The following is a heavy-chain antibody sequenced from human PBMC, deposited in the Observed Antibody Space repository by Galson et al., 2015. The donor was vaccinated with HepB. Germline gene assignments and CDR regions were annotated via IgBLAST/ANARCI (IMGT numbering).Heavy chain of an antibody. CDR3: ARDAVYDSSGYPNWFDP. CDR2: INPNSGGT. Sequence: SVKVSCKASGYTFTGYYMHWVRQAPGQGLEWMGWINPNSGGTNYAQKFQGWVTMTRDTSVSTAYMELSRLRSDDTAVYYCARDAVYDSSGYPNWFDPWGQGTLVTVSS. D-gene: IGHD3-22*01. V-gene: IGHV1-2*04. J-gene: IGHJ5*02. CDR1: GYTFTGYY.